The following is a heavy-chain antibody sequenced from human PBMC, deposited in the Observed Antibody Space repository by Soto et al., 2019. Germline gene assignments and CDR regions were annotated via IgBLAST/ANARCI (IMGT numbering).Heavy chain of an antibody. CDR1: GDSVSSNTAS. V-gene: IGHV6-1*01. D-gene: IGHD5-12*01. CDR2: TYFRSKWYN. J-gene: IGHJ5*02. Sequence: SQTLSLTCAISGDSVSSNTASWNWIRQSPSRGLEWLGKTYFRSKWYNDYAVSVKSRIIINPDTSNNQFSLQLNSVTPEDTAVYFCAKGDNLGPKTGYAFDPWGQGIMVTVSS. CDR3: AKGDNLGPKTGYAFDP.